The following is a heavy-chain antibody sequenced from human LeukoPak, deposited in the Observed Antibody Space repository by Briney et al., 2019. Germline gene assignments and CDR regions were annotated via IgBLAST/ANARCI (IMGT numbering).Heavy chain of an antibody. V-gene: IGHV1-18*01. D-gene: IGHD2-21*01. Sequence: ASVKVSCKASGYTFTSYGISWVRQAPGQGLEWMGWISAYNGNTNYAQKLQGRVTITTDTSTSTAYMELRSLRSDDTAVYYCARVIDHTGHFDYWGQGTLVTVSS. J-gene: IGHJ4*02. CDR1: GYTFTSYG. CDR3: ARVIDHTGHFDY. CDR2: ISAYNGNT.